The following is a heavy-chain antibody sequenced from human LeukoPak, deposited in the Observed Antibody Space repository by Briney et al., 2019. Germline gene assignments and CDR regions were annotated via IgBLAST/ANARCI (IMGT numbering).Heavy chain of an antibody. V-gene: IGHV4-4*07. D-gene: IGHD3-22*01. CDR1: GGSISSYY. CDR2: IYTSGST. Sequence: SETLSLTCTVSGGSISSYYWSWIRQPAGKGLEWIGRIYTSGSTNYNPSLKSRVTMSVDTSKNQFSLKLSSVTAADTAVYYCAREDYYDSSGRKGDAFDIWGQGTMVTVSS. J-gene: IGHJ3*02. CDR3: AREDYYDSSGRKGDAFDI.